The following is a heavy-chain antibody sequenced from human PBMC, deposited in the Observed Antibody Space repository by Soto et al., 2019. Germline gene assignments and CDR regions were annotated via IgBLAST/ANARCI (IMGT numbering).Heavy chain of an antibody. V-gene: IGHV3-23*01. Sequence: EVQLLESGGGLVQPGGSLRLSCAASGFTFSSYAMSWVRQAPGKGLEWVSDISGTGGTTYYADSVKGRFTISRDNSRNTLHLQRNSLRAEGTAIYYCAKFFVETGGSSGWPWSFHFWGQGTLVTVSS. CDR3: AKFFVETGGSSGWPWSFHF. J-gene: IGHJ4*02. CDR2: ISGTGGTT. D-gene: IGHD6-25*01. CDR1: GFTFSSYA.